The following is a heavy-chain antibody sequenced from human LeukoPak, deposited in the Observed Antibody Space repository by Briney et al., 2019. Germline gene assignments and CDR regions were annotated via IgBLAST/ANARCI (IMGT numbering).Heavy chain of an antibody. D-gene: IGHD4-17*01. Sequence: SETLSLTCAVYGGSFSGYYWSWIRQPPGKGLEWIGEINHSGSTNYNPSLKSRVTISVDTSKNQFSLKLGSVTAADTAVYYCARGYHGDPLSYWGQGTLVTVSS. CDR1: GGSFSGYY. J-gene: IGHJ4*02. V-gene: IGHV4-34*01. CDR2: INHSGST. CDR3: ARGYHGDPLSY.